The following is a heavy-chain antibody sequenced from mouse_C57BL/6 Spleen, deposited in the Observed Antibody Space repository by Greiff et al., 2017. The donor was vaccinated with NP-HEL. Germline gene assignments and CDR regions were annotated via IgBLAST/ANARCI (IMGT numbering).Heavy chain of an antibody. CDR3: ARQFDY. CDR1: GYTFTNYW. J-gene: IGHJ2*01. V-gene: IGHV1-63*01. CDR2: IYPGGGFT. Sequence: QVHVKQSGAELVRPGTSVKMSCKASGYTFTNYWIGWAKQRPGHGLEWIGDIYPGGGFTTYNKKFKGKAPLTADKSSSTAYMQFSSLTSEDSAIYYCARQFDYWGQGTTLTVSS.